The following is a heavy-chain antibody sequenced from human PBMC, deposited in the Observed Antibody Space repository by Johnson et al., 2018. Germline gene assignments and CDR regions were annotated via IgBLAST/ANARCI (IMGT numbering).Heavy chain of an antibody. Sequence: VELVQSGGGLVQPGRSLRLSCTASGFTFGDYAMSWFRQAPGKGLEWVGFIRSKAYGGTTEYAASVKGRFTISRDDSKSIAYLKMNSLKTEDQAVYYCTREGSDMITFGGVVADDAFDIWGQGTMVTVSS. V-gene: IGHV3-49*03. CDR3: TREGSDMITFGGVVADDAFDI. CDR2: IRSKAYGGTT. J-gene: IGHJ3*02. CDR1: GFTFGDYA. D-gene: IGHD3-16*02.